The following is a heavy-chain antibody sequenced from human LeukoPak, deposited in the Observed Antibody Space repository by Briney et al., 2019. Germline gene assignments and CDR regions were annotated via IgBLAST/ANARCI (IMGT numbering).Heavy chain of an antibody. D-gene: IGHD2-15*01. Sequence: SETLSLTCAVYGGSFSGYYWSWIRQPPGKGLEWIGEINHSGSTNYNPSLKSRVTISVDTSKNQFSLKLSSVTAADTAVYYCARGPPRPKYCSGGSCYYGYWGQGTLVTASS. CDR1: GGSFSGYY. J-gene: IGHJ4*02. V-gene: IGHV4-34*01. CDR2: INHSGST. CDR3: ARGPPRPKYCSGGSCYYGY.